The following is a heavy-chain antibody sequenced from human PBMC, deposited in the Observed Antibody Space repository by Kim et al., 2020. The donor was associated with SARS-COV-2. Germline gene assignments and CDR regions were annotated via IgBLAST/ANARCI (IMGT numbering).Heavy chain of an antibody. V-gene: IGHV4-34*01. CDR2: INHGGST. J-gene: IGHJ4*02. Sequence: SETLSLTCAVYGGSFSGYYWSWVRQPPGKWLEWIGEINHGGSTNYNPSLKSRVTISLDTSKNQVSLKLNSVTAADTAVYYCALSVTPRYFDYWGQGTLVT. CDR1: GGSFSGYY. CDR3: ALSVTPRYFDY. D-gene: IGHD4-17*01.